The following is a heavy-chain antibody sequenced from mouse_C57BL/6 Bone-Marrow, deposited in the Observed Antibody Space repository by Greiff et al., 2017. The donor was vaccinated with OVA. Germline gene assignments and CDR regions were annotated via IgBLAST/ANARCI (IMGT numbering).Heavy chain of an antibody. CDR2: INPNNGGT. V-gene: IGHV1-18*01. CDR1: GYTFTDYN. Sequence: EVKLVESGPELVKPGASVKIPCKASGYTFTDYNMDWVKQSHGKSLEWIGDINPNNGGTIYNQKFKGKATLTVDKSSSTAYMELRSLTSEDTAVYYCARYFYYSNYNYAMDYWGQGTSVTVSS. D-gene: IGHD2-5*01. J-gene: IGHJ4*01. CDR3: ARYFYYSNYNYAMDY.